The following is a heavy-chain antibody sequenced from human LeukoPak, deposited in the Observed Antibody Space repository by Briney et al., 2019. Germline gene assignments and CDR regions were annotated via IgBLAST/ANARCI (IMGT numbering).Heavy chain of an antibody. CDR1: GSTFSSYW. Sequence: GGSLRLSCAASGSTFSSYWMSWVRQAPGKGLEWVANIKQDGSEKYYVDSVKGRSTISRDNAKNSLYLQMNSLRVEDTAVYYCARDRSRWYYWGQGTLVTVSS. CDR3: ARDRSRWYY. D-gene: IGHD4-23*01. CDR2: IKQDGSEK. V-gene: IGHV3-7*03. J-gene: IGHJ4*02.